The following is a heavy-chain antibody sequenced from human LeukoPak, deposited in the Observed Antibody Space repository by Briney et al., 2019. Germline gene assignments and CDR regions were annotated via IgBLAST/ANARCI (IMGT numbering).Heavy chain of an antibody. J-gene: IGHJ5*02. V-gene: IGHV3-20*04. D-gene: IGHD6-6*01. CDR2: INWNGGST. CDR3: ARDLGYSSSSSYWFDP. CDR1: GFTFDDYG. Sequence: GGSLRLSCAASGFTFDDYGMSWVRQAPGKGLEWVSGINWNGGSTGYADSVKGRFTISRDNAKNSLYLQMNSLRAEDTALYYCARDLGYSSSSSYWFDPWGQGTLVTVSS.